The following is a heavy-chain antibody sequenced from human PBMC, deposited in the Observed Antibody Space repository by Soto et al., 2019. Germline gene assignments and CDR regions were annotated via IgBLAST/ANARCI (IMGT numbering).Heavy chain of an antibody. CDR1: GGSISSSSYY. CDR3: ASPTLYSSRGYCES. V-gene: IGHV4-39*01. Sequence: QLQLQESGPGLVKPSETLSLTCTVSGGSISSSSYYWGWIRQPPGKGLEWIGSIYYSGSTYYNPSLKSRVPXXVXPXXNPLSPKLRSVTAADTAVYYCASPTLYSSRGYCESWGQGTLVTVSS. D-gene: IGHD6-13*01. CDR2: IYYSGST. J-gene: IGHJ4*02.